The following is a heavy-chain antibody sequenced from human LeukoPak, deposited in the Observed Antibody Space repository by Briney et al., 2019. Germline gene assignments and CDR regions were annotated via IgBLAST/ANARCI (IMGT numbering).Heavy chain of an antibody. V-gene: IGHV4-39*01. CDR3: APGSTGGSRGSWFDP. CDR2: FYYTGNT. D-gene: IGHD1-26*01. J-gene: IGHJ5*02. Sequence: KPSETLSLTCTVSGGSITSSRYYWGWIRQPPGKGLEWIGSFYYTGNTYYNPSLKSRVTISVDTSKNQFSLKLSSVTAADPAVYYCAPGSTGGSRGSWFDPWGQGTLVTVSS. CDR1: GGSITSSRYY.